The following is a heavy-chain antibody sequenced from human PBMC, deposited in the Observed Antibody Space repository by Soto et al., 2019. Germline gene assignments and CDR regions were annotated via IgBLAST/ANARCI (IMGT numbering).Heavy chain of an antibody. D-gene: IGHD2-15*01. V-gene: IGHV3-30*18. Sequence: QVQLVESGGGVVQPGRSLRLSCAASGFTFSSYGMHWVLQAPGKGLEWVAVISYDGSNKYYADSVKGRFTISRDNSKNRLYLQMNSVRAEGTAVYYGAKDQGGSCIQWGQGTLVTVSS. CDR2: ISYDGSNK. J-gene: IGHJ4*02. CDR3: AKDQGGSCIQ. CDR1: GFTFSSYG.